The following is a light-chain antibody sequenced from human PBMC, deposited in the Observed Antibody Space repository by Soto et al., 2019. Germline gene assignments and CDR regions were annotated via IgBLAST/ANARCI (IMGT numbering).Light chain of an antibody. Sequence: EVVLTQSPATLSLSPGDRAALSCKASQSVHNFLAWYQQKPGQAPRLLICGASNRAAGVPDRFSGSGSGTDFTLIISSLEPEDFAVYYCQQRSSWPITFGQGTRLEIK. CDR2: GAS. CDR3: QQRSSWPIT. CDR1: QSVHNF. J-gene: IGKJ5*01. V-gene: IGKV3-11*01.